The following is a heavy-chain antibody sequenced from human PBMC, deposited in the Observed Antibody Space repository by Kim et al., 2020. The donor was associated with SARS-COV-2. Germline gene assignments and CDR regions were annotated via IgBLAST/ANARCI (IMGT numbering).Heavy chain of an antibody. J-gene: IGHJ3*02. D-gene: IGHD3-22*01. CDR2: IRSKPYGATT. V-gene: IGHV3-49*03. CDR1: GFTFGDYA. CDR3: TRYPAFHNDRAGYYYSIDSFDI. Sequence: GGSLRLSCTASGFTFGDYALTWFREPPGKGLEWVGFIRSKPYGATTEYAASVRGRFTISRDDSKSIAYLQMNSLRIEDTAVYYCTRYPAFHNDRAGYYYSIDSFDIWGQGTMVTVSS.